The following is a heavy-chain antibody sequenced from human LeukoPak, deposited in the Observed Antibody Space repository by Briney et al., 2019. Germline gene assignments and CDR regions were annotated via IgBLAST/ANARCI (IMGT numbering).Heavy chain of an antibody. Sequence: SETLSLTCAVYGGSFSGYYWSWIRQPPGKGLEWIGEINHSGSTNYNPSLKSRVTTSVDTSKNQFSLKLSSVTAADTAVYYCARVSLRPRGYSGYGVDYWGQGTLVTVSS. CDR1: GGSFSGYY. J-gene: IGHJ4*02. CDR3: ARVSLRPRGYSGYGVDY. V-gene: IGHV4-34*01. D-gene: IGHD5-12*01. CDR2: INHSGST.